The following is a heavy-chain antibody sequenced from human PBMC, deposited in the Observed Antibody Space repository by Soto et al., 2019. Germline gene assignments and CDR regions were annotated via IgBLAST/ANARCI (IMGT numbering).Heavy chain of an antibody. CDR1: GYTFNNND. J-gene: IGHJ5*02. CDR3: GSMDSFGSLDWFDP. D-gene: IGHD5-18*01. CDR2: VNHGSGYT. Sequence: QVQLVQSGAEVKKPGASVKVSCKASGYTFNNNDVSWVRQATGQGLEWMGWVNHGSGYTGYAQKFQGRLTITRDISIATADMELNTLTSEDTAIYFWGSMDSFGSLDWFDPGGQGPLVTVSS. V-gene: IGHV1-8*01.